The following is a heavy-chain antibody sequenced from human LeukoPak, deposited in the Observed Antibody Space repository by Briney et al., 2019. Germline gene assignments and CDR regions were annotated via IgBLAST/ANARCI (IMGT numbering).Heavy chain of an antibody. Sequence: ASVKVSCKASGYTFTGYYMHWLRQAPRQGLEWMGWINHNSGGTTYAQKFQGRVTMTRDTSISTAYMELSRLRSDDTAVYYCAREKVTDPRPTAFAHFTPDYWGQGTLVTVSS. CDR1: GYTFTGYY. CDR2: INHNSGGT. V-gene: IGHV1-2*02. CDR3: AREKVTDPRPTAFAHFTPDY. J-gene: IGHJ4*02. D-gene: IGHD2-21*02.